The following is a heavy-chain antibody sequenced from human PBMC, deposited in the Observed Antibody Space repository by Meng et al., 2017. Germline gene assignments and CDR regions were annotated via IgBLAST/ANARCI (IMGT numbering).Heavy chain of an antibody. CDR3: ARGGGSSWSHYNDY. CDR2: IYTSGST. CDR1: GGSISSYY. Sequence: VTLQGPGPGLGKPSETLSLTCTVSGGSISSYYWSWIRQPAGKGLEWIGRIYTSGSTNYNPSLKSRVTMSVDTSKNQFSLKLSSVTAADTAVYYCARGGGSSWSHYNDYWGQGTLVTVSS. D-gene: IGHD6-13*01. J-gene: IGHJ4*02. V-gene: IGHV4-4*07.